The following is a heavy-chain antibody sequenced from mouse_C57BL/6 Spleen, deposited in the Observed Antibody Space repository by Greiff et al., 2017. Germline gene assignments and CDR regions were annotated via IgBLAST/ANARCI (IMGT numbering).Heavy chain of an antibody. D-gene: IGHD1-1*01. CDR3: AINYEGWFAY. J-gene: IGHJ3*01. V-gene: IGHV1-26*01. CDR2: INPNNGGT. CDR1: GYTFTDYY. Sequence: EVQLQQSGPELVKPGASVKISCKASGYTFTDYYMNWVKQSHGKSLEWIGDINPNNGGTSYNQKFKGKATLTVDKSSSTAYMELRSLTSEDSAVYYCAINYEGWFAYWGQGTLVTVSA.